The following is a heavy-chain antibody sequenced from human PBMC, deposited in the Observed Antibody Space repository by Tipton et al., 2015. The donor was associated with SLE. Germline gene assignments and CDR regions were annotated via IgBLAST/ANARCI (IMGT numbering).Heavy chain of an antibody. J-gene: IGHJ4*02. D-gene: IGHD3-10*01. CDR2: IYPGDSDT. CDR3: ARLSSTMVQGVIISPFDY. V-gene: IGHV5-51*03. Sequence: QLVQSGAEVKKPGESLKISCKGSGYTFTSYWIGWVRQMPGKGLEWMGIIYPGDSDTRYSPPFQGQVTISADKSISTAYLHWSSLKASDAAMYYCARLSSTMVQGVIISPFDYWGQGTLVTVSS. CDR1: GYTFTSYW.